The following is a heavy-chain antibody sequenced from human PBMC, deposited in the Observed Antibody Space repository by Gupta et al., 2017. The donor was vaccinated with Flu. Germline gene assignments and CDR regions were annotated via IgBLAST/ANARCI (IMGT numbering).Heavy chain of an antibody. CDR3: ARETRVRFGAHYGLDV. Sequence: QRLLVSSGGDLVKPGGSISFSCVFSGLSCSDCFMTWIRPAPGRGLEWVSVISSNSDYTTSADSVKVRFTISRDSANNSQYLHMNRLSVGAKDVYYCARETRVRFGAHYGLDVWGQGTTVTVSS. CDR2: ISSNSDYT. D-gene: IGHD3-3*01. J-gene: IGHJ6*02. CDR1: GLSCSDCF. V-gene: IGHV3-11*05.